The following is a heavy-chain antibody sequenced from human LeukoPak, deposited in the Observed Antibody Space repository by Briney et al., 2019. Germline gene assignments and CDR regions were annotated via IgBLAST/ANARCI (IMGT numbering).Heavy chain of an antibody. CDR3: AKDYVGVASIDY. Sequence: GGSLRLSCAASGFTFSTYAMTWVRQAPGKGLEWVSAISAGGGSTYYADPVKGRFTISRDNSKNTLFLQMNSLRAEDTAVYYCAKDYVGVASIDYWGQGTLVTVSS. CDR1: GFTFSTYA. CDR2: ISAGGGST. V-gene: IGHV3-23*01. D-gene: IGHD1-26*01. J-gene: IGHJ4*02.